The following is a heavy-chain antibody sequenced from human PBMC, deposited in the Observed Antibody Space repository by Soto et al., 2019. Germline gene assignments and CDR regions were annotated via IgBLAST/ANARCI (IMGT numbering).Heavy chain of an antibody. CDR3: AKAEYGSSPYFAS. V-gene: IGHV3-23*01. CDR1: GFTFSSYA. CDR2: ISGSGDSK. J-gene: IGHJ4*01. D-gene: IGHD6-6*01. Sequence: EVQLLESGGGLVQPGGSLRLSCAASGFTFSSYAMSWVRQAPGKGLEWVSGISGSGDSKYYADSVKGRFTISRDNSKNPLYRQMTSLRAEATAYYSCAKAEYGSSPYFASWGKGTL.